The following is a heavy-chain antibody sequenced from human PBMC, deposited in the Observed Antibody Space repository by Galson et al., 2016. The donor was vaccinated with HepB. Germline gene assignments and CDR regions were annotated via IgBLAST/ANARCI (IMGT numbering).Heavy chain of an antibody. V-gene: IGHV4-4*02. CDR3: ATTADAEIQYAFDI. CDR2: IFHSGVT. J-gene: IGHJ3*02. Sequence: SETLSLTCAVSGGSISSGKWWNWVRQPPGKTLEWIGEIFHSGVTNYSPSMRGRVTISLDKSKNHFSLRLTSVTAADTAIYYCATTADAEIQYAFDIWGPGTMVTVSS. D-gene: IGHD6-25*01. CDR1: GGSISSGKW.